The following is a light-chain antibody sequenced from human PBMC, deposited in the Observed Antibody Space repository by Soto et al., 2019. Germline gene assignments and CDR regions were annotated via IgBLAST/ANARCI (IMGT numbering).Light chain of an antibody. Sequence: DIPMTQSPSPRSGSGGDRVTSTCRASPTISSWLAWYQQKPGKAPKLLIYKASTLKSVVPSRFSGSGSGTEFTLTIRSLQPDDFATYYCQHYNSYSEAFGQGTKVELK. CDR3: QHYNSYSEA. CDR1: PTISSW. CDR2: KAS. V-gene: IGKV1-5*03. J-gene: IGKJ1*01.